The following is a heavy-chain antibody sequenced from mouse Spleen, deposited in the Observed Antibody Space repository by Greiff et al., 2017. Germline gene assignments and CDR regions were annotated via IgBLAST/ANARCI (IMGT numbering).Heavy chain of an antibody. J-gene: IGHJ1*01. Sequence: QVQLKQSGAELVRPGTSVKVSCKASGYAFTNYLIEWVKQRPGQGLEWIGVINPGSGGTNYNEKFKGKATLTADKSSSTAYMQLSSLTSDDSAVYFCARSYYDYSYWYFDVWGAGTTVTVSS. V-gene: IGHV1-54*01. CDR1: GYAFTNYL. D-gene: IGHD2-4*01. CDR3: ARSYYDYSYWYFDV. CDR2: INPGSGGT.